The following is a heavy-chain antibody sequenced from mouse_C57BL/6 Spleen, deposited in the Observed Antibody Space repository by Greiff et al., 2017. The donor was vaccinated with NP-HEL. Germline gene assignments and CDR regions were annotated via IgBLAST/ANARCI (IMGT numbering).Heavy chain of an antibody. CDR1: GFTFSDYY. CDR3: ARGSSNVGGAMDY. V-gene: IGHV5-16*01. Sequence: EVMLVESEGGLVQPGSSMKLSCTASGFTFSDYYMAWVRQVPEKGLEWVANINYDGSSTYYLDSLKSRFIISRDNAKNILYLQMISLKSEDTATYYCARGSSNVGGAMDYWGQGTSVTVSS. D-gene: IGHD1-1*01. CDR2: INYDGSST. J-gene: IGHJ4*01.